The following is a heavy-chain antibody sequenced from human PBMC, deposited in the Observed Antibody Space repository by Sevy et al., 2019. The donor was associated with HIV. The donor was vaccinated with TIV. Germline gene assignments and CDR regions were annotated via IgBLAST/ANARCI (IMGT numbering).Heavy chain of an antibody. CDR1: GFPFNNAW. V-gene: IGHV3-15*01. D-gene: IGHD2-15*01. J-gene: IGHJ4*02. CDR2: IKSKTDGGTT. Sequence: GSLRLSCAAFGFPFNNAWMSWVRQAPGKGLEWVGRIKSKTDGGTTDYATPVKGRFTISRDDSKNTLYLQMNSLKTDDTAVYYCTLEGLYCSGGSCYSEGFDTWGQGTLVTVSS. CDR3: TLEGLYCSGGSCYSEGFDT.